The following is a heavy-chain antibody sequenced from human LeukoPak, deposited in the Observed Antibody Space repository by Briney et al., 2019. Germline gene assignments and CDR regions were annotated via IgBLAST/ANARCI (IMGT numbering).Heavy chain of an antibody. Sequence: GGSLRLSCAASGFTFSDYYMSWIRQAPGKGLEWVSYISSSGSTIYYADSVKGRCTISRDNAKNSLYLQMNSLRAEDTAVYYCARRAGAYSHPYDYWGQGTLVTVSS. V-gene: IGHV3-11*01. D-gene: IGHD4/OR15-4a*01. J-gene: IGHJ4*02. CDR3: ARRAGAYSHPYDY. CDR1: GFTFSDYY. CDR2: ISSSGSTI.